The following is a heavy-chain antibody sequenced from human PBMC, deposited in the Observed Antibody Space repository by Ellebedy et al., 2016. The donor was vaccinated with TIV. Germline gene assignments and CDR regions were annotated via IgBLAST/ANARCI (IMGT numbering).Heavy chain of an antibody. Sequence: SETLSLTXNVSGASFTSTRSNCASIRHSPRKPQEWIATIYYRGNVHYNPSLRGRVTISVDTSKNHFSLKLASVTASDTARYYCARLAIAATHPLGDYWGQGILVTVSS. CDR2: IYYRGNV. CDR3: ARLAIAATHPLGDY. J-gene: IGHJ4*02. CDR1: GASFTSTRSN. D-gene: IGHD1-26*01. V-gene: IGHV4-39*02.